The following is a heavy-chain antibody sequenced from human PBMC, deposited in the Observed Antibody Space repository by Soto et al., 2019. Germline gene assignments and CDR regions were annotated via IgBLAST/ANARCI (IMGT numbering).Heavy chain of an antibody. Sequence: PSQTLSLTCAISGDSVSSNNAAWNWIRQSPSIGLEWLGRTYYRSKWYNHYAVLVKSLITINPDTAKTQFSLQLNSVTPEDTAVYYCDRSGPGGYIDYWGQGTLVTVSS. V-gene: IGHV6-1*01. J-gene: IGHJ4*02. CDR1: GDSVSSNNAA. CDR3: DRSGPGGYIDY. CDR2: TYYRSKWYN. D-gene: IGHD3-22*01.